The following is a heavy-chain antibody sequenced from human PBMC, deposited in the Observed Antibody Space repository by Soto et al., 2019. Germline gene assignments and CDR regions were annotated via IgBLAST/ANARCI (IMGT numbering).Heavy chain of an antibody. CDR2: IYSLGNT. CDR1: GCSISSSSYY. V-gene: IGHV4-39*01. J-gene: IGHJ4*02. CDR3: ARQIYDSSVYYSAY. D-gene: IGHD3-22*01. Sequence: QMQLQESGPGLVKPSETLSLTCTVSGCSISSSSYYWGWIRQPPGQGLEWLGTIYSLGNTSYHPSLKSRVTISVDKSKSLLFLKLSSVPAPDTAVYYCARQIYDSSVYYSAYWGQGTLVTVSS.